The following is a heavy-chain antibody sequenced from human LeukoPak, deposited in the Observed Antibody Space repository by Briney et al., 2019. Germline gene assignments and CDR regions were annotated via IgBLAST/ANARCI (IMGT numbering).Heavy chain of an antibody. Sequence: GASVKVSCKASGGTFSSYAISWVRQAPGQGLEWMGGIIPIFGTANYAQKFQGRVTVTADKSTSTAYMELSSLRSEDTAVYYCARDVESYDYVWGSYRYFDYWGQGTLVTVSS. D-gene: IGHD3-16*02. V-gene: IGHV1-69*06. CDR2: IIPIFGTA. CDR1: GGTFSSYA. J-gene: IGHJ4*02. CDR3: ARDVESYDYVWGSYRYFDY.